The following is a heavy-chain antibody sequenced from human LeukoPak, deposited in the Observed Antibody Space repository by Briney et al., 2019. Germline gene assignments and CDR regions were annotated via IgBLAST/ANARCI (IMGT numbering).Heavy chain of an antibody. D-gene: IGHD3-10*01. Sequence: GRSLRLSCAASGFTFSSYGMHWVRQAPGKGLEWVAVISYDGSNKYYADSVKGRFTISRDNSKNTLYLQMNSLRAEDTAVYYCAKDGVDYGSGSYLFDYWGQGTLVTVSS. V-gene: IGHV3-30*18. CDR1: GFTFSSYG. CDR2: ISYDGSNK. CDR3: AKDGVDYGSGSYLFDY. J-gene: IGHJ4*02.